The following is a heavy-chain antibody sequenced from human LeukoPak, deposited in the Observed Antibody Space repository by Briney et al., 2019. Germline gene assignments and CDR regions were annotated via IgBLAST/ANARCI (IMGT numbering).Heavy chain of an antibody. CDR3: ASWGGYDWGDDY. V-gene: IGHV1-2*02. CDR1: GYTLTDYY. D-gene: IGHD5-12*01. J-gene: IGHJ4*01. Sequence: ASVKVSCKTSGYTLTDYYMHWVRQAPGQGLEWMGWINPNSGYTNYAQKFQGRVTMTRDTSISTAYMEVSRLKSDDTAVYYCASWGGYDWGDDYWGQGTLVTVSS. CDR2: INPNSGYT.